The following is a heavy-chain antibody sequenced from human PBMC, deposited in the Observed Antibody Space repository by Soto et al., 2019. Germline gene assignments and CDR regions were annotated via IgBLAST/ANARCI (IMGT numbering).Heavy chain of an antibody. J-gene: IGHJ6*02. Sequence: SVKVSCKASGGTFSSYAISWVRQAPGQGLEWMGGIIPIFGTANYAQKFQGRVTITADESTSTAYMELSSLRSEDTAVYYCARYYDILTGPEDYYYYGMDVWGQGTTVTVSS. V-gene: IGHV1-69*13. CDR2: IIPIFGTA. D-gene: IGHD3-9*01. CDR1: GGTFSSYA. CDR3: ARYYDILTGPEDYYYYGMDV.